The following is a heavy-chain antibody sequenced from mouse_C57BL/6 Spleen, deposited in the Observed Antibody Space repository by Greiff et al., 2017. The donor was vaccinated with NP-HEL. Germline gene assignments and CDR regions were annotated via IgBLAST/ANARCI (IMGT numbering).Heavy chain of an antibody. CDR3: AREGGYVDY. Sequence: QVQLQQSGAELVRPGTSVKVSCKASGYAFTNYLIEWVKQRPGQGLEWIGVINPGSGGTNYNEKFKGKATLTADKSSSTAYMQLSSLTSEDSAVYFCAREGGYVDYWGQGTTLTVSS. CDR2: INPGSGGT. CDR1: GYAFTNYL. J-gene: IGHJ2*01. V-gene: IGHV1-54*01. D-gene: IGHD3-1*01.